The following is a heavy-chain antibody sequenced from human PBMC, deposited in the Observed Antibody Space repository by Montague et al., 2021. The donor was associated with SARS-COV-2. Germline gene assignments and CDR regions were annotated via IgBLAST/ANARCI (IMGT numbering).Heavy chain of an antibody. J-gene: IGHJ5*02. CDR1: GGTVRDYY. D-gene: IGHD1-1*01. CDR3: ARHSVSEDGTFFRSYFDP. V-gene: IGHV4-59*08. Sequence: SETLSLTCTVSGGTVRDYYWNWIRQTPGKGLEWIGYIFYNGYTKYNPSFESRVTLSVDTPGNQFFLSLRSVTASDTAAYFCARHSVSEDGTFFRSYFDPWGQGAQVIVSS. CDR2: IFYNGYT.